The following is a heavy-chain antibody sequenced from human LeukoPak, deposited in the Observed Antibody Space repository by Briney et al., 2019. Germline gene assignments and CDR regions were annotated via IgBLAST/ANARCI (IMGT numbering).Heavy chain of an antibody. CDR2: IYYSGST. V-gene: IGHV4-59*01. Sequence: SETLSLTCTVTGGSISSYYWSWIRQPPGKGLEWIGYIYYSGSTNYNPSLKSRVTISVDTSKNQFSLKLSSVTAADTAVYYCARGILTGPIYAFDIWGQGTMVTVSS. CDR3: ARGILTGPIYAFDI. D-gene: IGHD3-9*01. CDR1: GGSISSYY. J-gene: IGHJ3*02.